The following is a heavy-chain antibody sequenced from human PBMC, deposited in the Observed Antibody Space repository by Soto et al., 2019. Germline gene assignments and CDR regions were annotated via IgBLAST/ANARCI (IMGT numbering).Heavy chain of an antibody. V-gene: IGHV1-18*01. J-gene: IGHJ5*02. CDR2: ISAYNGNT. CDR1: GYTFTSYG. Sequence: QVQLVQSGAEVKKPGASVKVSCKASGYTFTSYGISWVRQAPGQGLEWMGWISAYNGNTNYAQKLQGRVTMTTDTSTSTAYMELRSLRSDDTAVYYCARDSSVLRFFEWSHGDWFDPWGQGPLVTVSS. CDR3: ARDSSVLRFFEWSHGDWFDP. D-gene: IGHD3-3*01.